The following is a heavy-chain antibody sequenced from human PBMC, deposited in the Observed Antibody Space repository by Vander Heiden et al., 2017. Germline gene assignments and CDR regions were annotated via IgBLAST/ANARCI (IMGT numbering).Heavy chain of an antibody. CDR3: AINSSGYVTADY. V-gene: IGHV1-46*01. CDR2: INPSGGST. J-gene: IGHJ4*02. D-gene: IGHD3-22*01. CDR1: GYTFTSYY. Sequence: QVLLLQSAAAVKKPGPSVKVSCKASGYTFTSYYMHWVRQAPGQGLEWMGIINPSGGSTSYEQKFQGRVTMTRDTSTSTVYMELSSLRSEDTAVYYCAINSSGYVTADYWGQGTLVTVSS.